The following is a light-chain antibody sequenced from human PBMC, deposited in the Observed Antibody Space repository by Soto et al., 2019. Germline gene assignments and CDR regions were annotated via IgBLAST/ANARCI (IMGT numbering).Light chain of an antibody. CDR3: QQYNTSPWT. V-gene: IGKV3-20*01. Sequence: EIVLTQSPGTLSLSPGERGTLSCRASQSVSSSYLAWYQQKPGQAPRLLIYGASNMATGIPDRFSGSGSGTDFTLTISRLEPEDFAVYYCQQYNTSPWTFGQGTKVEIK. CDR1: QSVSSSY. CDR2: GAS. J-gene: IGKJ1*01.